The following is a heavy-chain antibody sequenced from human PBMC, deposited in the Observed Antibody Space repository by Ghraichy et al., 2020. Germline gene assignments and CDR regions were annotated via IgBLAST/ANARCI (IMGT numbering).Heavy chain of an antibody. V-gene: IGHV3-15*07. CDR3: TTDYAFVLDYGMDV. CDR1: GFTFSNAW. J-gene: IGHJ6*02. CDR2: IKSKTDGGTT. D-gene: IGHD2-8*01. Sequence: GGSLRLSCAASGFTFSNAWMNWVRQAPGKGLEWVGRIKSKTDGGTTDYAAPVKGRFTISRDVSKNTLYLQMNSLKTEDTAVYYCTTDYAFVLDYGMDVWGQGTTVTVSS.